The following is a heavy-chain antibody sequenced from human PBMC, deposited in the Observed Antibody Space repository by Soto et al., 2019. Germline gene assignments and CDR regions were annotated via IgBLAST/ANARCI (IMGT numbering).Heavy chain of an antibody. CDR3: AEGNYYDSSGPYYYNFYGMDV. V-gene: IGHV4-34*01. Sequence: PSETLSLTCDVYGGSFSGYYRSWIRQPPGKGLEWIGEMNYKGGTTYTPYLQSRVTISVDTSTHRCSRKLSSVTAADTAVYYCAEGNYYDSSGPYYYNFYGMDVWGQGTTVTVSS. D-gene: IGHD3-22*01. CDR2: MNYKGGT. J-gene: IGHJ6*02. CDR1: GGSFSGYY.